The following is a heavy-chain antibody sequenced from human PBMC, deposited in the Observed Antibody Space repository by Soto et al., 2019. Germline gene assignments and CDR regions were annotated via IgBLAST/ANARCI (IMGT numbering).Heavy chain of an antibody. J-gene: IGHJ4*02. D-gene: IGHD3-22*01. V-gene: IGHV3-30*18. CDR2: ISDDGSKK. CDR1: GFTFSTSG. Sequence: QVQLVESGGGVVQPGRSLRPSFAASGFTFSTSGMHWVRQAPGKGLEWVAVISDDGSKKYYADSVKGRFTISRDNSKNRLYLQMNSLRAEDTAVYYCAKEWVYDSSGWSFDYWGQGTLVTVSS. CDR3: AKEWVYDSSGWSFDY.